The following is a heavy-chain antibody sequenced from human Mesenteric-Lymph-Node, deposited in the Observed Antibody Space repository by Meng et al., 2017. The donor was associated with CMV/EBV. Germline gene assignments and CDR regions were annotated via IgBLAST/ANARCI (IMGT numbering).Heavy chain of an antibody. D-gene: IGHD3-16*01. CDR1: GFTFSGYE. CDR2: ISSGNTK. CDR3: ARGGRGNYYYYYGMDV. J-gene: IGHJ6*02. V-gene: IGHV3-69-1*01. Sequence: GESLKISCAASGFTFSGYEMNWVRLAPGKGLEWVSYISSGNTKYYADSVKGRFTISRDNAKNSLYLQMNSLRAEDTAVYYCARGGRGNYYYYYGMDVWGQGTTVTVSS.